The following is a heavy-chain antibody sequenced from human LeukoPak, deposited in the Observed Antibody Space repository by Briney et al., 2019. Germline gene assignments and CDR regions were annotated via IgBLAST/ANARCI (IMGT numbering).Heavy chain of an antibody. J-gene: IGHJ4*02. D-gene: IGHD1-26*01. V-gene: IGHV3-30*04. CDR3: ARERQMGATPFDY. CDR1: GFTFTGHS. CDR2: VGTDEKTI. Sequence: GGSLRLSCVASGFTFTGHSMHWVRQAPGKGLEWVGVVGTDEKTIFYADSLQGRFTISRDNSKNTLYLQMNSLRDEDTAVYYCARERQMGATPFDYWGQGTLVTVSS.